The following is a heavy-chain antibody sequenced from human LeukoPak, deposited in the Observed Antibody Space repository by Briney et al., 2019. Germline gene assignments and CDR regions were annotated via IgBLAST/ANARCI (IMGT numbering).Heavy chain of an antibody. CDR3: ARQTVSDDILTGYYRPTYFDY. D-gene: IGHD3-9*01. CDR2: IDTSDSYT. CDR1: GSTFTTYW. Sequence: GAPLKISWQGPGSTFTTYWNSWARKLPGKGLEWMGRIDTSDSYTNYSTSFKGHVSFSADKSISTAFLQLNILKASDTAMYYCARQTVSDDILTGYYRPTYFDYWGQGTLVTVSS. V-gene: IGHV5-10-1*01. J-gene: IGHJ4*02.